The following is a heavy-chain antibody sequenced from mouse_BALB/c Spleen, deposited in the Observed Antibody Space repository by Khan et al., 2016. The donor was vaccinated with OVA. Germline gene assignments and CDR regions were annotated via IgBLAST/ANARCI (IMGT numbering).Heavy chain of an antibody. Sequence: QVQLQQPGAELVNPGASVNLSCKASGYTLTSYWMHWVKQRPGQGLEWIGEINPSNGRTNYNEKFKSKATLTVDNSSSTAYMQLSSPTSEDSAVYYCARLLINVDYWGQGTTLTVSS. J-gene: IGHJ2*01. V-gene: IGHV1S81*02. CDR2: INPSNGRT. CDR1: GYTLTSYW. D-gene: IGHD2-1*01. CDR3: ARLLINVDY.